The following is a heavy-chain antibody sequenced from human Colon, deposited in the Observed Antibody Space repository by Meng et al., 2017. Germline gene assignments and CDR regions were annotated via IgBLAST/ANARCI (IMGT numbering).Heavy chain of an antibody. CDR1: GDSISSDIW. CDR3: GRDQGRELINH. V-gene: IGHV4-4*02. D-gene: IGHD1-7*01. CDR2: VYHRGDT. Sequence: QLQLESSGPGLVKPSGPLSLTCTVSGDSISSDIWWSWVRQPPGKGLEWIGEVYHRGDTNYNPSLKSRVDISVDKSKNQFYLSLFSVTAADTAVYYCGRDQGRELINHWGQGTLVTVSS. J-gene: IGHJ4*02.